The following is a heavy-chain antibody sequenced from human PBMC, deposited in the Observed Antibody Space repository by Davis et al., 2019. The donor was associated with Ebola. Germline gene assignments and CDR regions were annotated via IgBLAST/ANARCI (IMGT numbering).Heavy chain of an antibody. J-gene: IGHJ4*02. CDR1: GFTFSSYS. Sequence: GESLKISCAASGFTFSSYSMNWVRQAPGKGLEWVSSISSSSSYIYYADSVKGRFTISRDNDKTSLYLQMNSLRVDDMAVYYCANYHGFWGQGTLVTVSS. CDR3: ANYHGF. V-gene: IGHV3-21*01. CDR2: ISSSSSYI. D-gene: IGHD1-14*01.